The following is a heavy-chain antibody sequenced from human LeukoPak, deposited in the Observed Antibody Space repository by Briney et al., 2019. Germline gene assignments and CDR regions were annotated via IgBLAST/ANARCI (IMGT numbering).Heavy chain of an antibody. Sequence: GESLKISCKGSGYSFTSYWIGWVRQMPGKGLEWMGIIYPGDSDTRYNPSFQGQVTISADKSISTAYLQWSSLKASDTAMYYCATTAYYYDSSGYEGYFDYWGQGTLVTVSS. CDR3: ATTAYYYDSSGYEGYFDY. CDR1: GYSFTSYW. J-gene: IGHJ4*02. CDR2: IYPGDSDT. D-gene: IGHD3-22*01. V-gene: IGHV5-51*01.